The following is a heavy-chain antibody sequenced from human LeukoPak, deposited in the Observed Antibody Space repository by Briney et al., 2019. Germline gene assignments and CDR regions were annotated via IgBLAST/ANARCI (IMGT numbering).Heavy chain of an antibody. J-gene: IGHJ4*02. D-gene: IGHD5-18*01. CDR2: MNPNSGNT. Sequence: RASVRVSCKASGYTFTSYDINWVRQATGQGLEWMGWMNPNSGNTGYAQKFQGRVTMTRNTSISTAYMELSSLRSEDTAVYYCARGGRGGYSYGYEFYIGYWGQGTLVTVSS. V-gene: IGHV1-8*01. CDR1: GYTFTSYD. CDR3: ARGGRGGYSYGYEFYIGY.